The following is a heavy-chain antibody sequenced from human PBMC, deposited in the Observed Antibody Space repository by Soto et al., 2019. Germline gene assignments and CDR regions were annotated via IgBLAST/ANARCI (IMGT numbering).Heavy chain of an antibody. D-gene: IGHD2-15*01. V-gene: IGHV4-34*01. Sequence: QVQLQQWGAGLLKPSETLSLTCAVYGGSFSGYYWSWIRQPPGKGLEWIGEINHSGSTNYNPSLKSRVTISVDTSKSQFSLKLSYVTAADTAVYYCARRPGYCSGGSCYLGGVNWFDPWGQGTLVTVSS. J-gene: IGHJ5*02. CDR3: ARRPGYCSGGSCYLGGVNWFDP. CDR2: INHSGST. CDR1: GGSFSGYY.